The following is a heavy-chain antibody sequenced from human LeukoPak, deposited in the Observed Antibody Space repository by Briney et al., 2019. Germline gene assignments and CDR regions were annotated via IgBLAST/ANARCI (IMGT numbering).Heavy chain of an antibody. D-gene: IGHD3-16*01. Sequence: PGGSLRLSCVASGFTFSSYAMSWVRQAPGKGLEWVSAISGSGGSTYYADSVKGRFTISRDNSKNTLYLQMNSLRAEDTAVYYCAKDLLVFGGIDYWGQGTLVTVSS. CDR2: ISGSGGST. J-gene: IGHJ4*02. CDR3: AKDLLVFGGIDY. V-gene: IGHV3-23*01. CDR1: GFTFSSYA.